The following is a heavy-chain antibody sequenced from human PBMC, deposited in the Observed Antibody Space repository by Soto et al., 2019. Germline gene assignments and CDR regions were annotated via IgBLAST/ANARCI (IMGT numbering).Heavy chain of an antibody. CDR3: AAESYGRRHSSSWYHY. CDR2: IVVGSGNT. D-gene: IGHD6-13*01. CDR1: GFTFTSSA. Sequence: SVKVSCKASGFTFTSSAVPWVRQARGQRLEWIGWIVVGSGNTNYAQKFQERATITRDMSTSTAYMELSSLRSEDTAVYYCAAESYGRRHSSSWYHYWG. J-gene: IGHJ4*01. V-gene: IGHV1-58*01.